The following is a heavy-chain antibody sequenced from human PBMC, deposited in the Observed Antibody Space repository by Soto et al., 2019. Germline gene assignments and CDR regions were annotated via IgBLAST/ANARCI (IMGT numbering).Heavy chain of an antibody. CDR1: GGSISSSSYY. V-gene: IGHV4-39*07. Sequence: PSETLSLTCTVSGGSISSSSYYWGWIRQPPGKGLEWIGNIYYSGSTYYNPSLKSRVTISVDTSKNRFSLRLSSVTAADTAVYYCARVWGGAFDFWGQGTMVTVSS. CDR3: ARVWGGAFDF. J-gene: IGHJ3*01. D-gene: IGHD3-10*01. CDR2: IYYSGST.